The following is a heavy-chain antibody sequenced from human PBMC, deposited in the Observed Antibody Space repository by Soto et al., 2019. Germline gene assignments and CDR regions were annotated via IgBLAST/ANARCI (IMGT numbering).Heavy chain of an antibody. CDR2: IYYSGST. D-gene: IGHD4-17*01. Sequence: SETLSLTCTVSGGSISSGGYYWSWIRQHPGKGLEWIGYIYYSGSTYYNPSLKSRVTISVDTSKNQFSLKLSSVTAADTAVYYCARTQYGDYKTHDYWGQGTLVTVSS. J-gene: IGHJ4*02. V-gene: IGHV4-31*03. CDR1: GGSISSGGYY. CDR3: ARTQYGDYKTHDY.